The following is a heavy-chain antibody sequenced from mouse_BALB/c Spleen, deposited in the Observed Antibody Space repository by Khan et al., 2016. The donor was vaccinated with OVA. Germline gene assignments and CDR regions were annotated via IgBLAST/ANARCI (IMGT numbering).Heavy chain of an antibody. CDR2: ISHGGSSV. V-gene: IGHV5-12-2*01. CDR1: GFTFSSYT. CDR3: TRPSTTQYDYGMDY. D-gene: IGHD1-1*01. J-gene: IGHJ4*01. Sequence: EVQLVESGGGLVQPGGSLKLSCAASGFTFSSYTMSWVRQTPDKRLEWVAFISHGGSSVYYPDTVKGRFTSSRDNAKNTLYLQMSSLKSEDTAMYYCTRPSTTQYDYGMDYWGQGTSVFVSS.